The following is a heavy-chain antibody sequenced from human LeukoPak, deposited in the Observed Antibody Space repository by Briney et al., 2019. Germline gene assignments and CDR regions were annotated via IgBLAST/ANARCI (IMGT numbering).Heavy chain of an antibody. D-gene: IGHD2-21*02. V-gene: IGHV1-2*02. CDR2: INPNSGGT. CDR1: GYTFTCYY. Sequence: ASVNVSCKASGYTFTCYYMHWVRQAPGQGLEWMGWINPNSGGTDYAQKFPGRVTMTRDTSISTAYMELSRLRSDDTAVYYCARDGGAYCGGDCYFADDYWGQGTLVTVSS. CDR3: ARDGGAYCGGDCYFADDY. J-gene: IGHJ4*02.